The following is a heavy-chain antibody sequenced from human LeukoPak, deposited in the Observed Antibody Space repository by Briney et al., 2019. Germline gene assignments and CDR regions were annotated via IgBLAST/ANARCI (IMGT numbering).Heavy chain of an antibody. V-gene: IGHV3-30-3*01. J-gene: IGHJ4*02. CDR3: ARVRSYYDSSGYFLF. Sequence: PGGSLRLSCAASGFTFSSYAMHWVRQAPGKGLEWVAVISYDGSNKYYADSVKGRFTISRDNSKNSLYLQMNSLRAEDTAVYYCARVRSYYDSSGYFLFWGQGTLVTVSS. D-gene: IGHD3-22*01. CDR2: ISYDGSNK. CDR1: GFTFSSYA.